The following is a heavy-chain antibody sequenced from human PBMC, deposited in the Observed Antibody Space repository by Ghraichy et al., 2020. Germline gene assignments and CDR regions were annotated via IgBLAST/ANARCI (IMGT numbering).Heavy chain of an antibody. J-gene: IGHJ6*02. CDR1: GFIFSNYA. Sequence: GSLRLSCAASGFIFSNYAMTWVRQAPGKGLEWVSSITGTGANTYYEDSVKGRFTISRANSKNTLYLQMNSLRAEDTVIYYCAKDDYCSGATCATYYYYGLDLWGQGTTVTVSS. V-gene: IGHV3-23*01. CDR3: AKDDYCSGATCATYYYYGLDL. CDR2: ITGTGANT. D-gene: IGHD2-15*01.